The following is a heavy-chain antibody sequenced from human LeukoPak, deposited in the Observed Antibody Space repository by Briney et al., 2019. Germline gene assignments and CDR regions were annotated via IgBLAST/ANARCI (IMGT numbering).Heavy chain of an antibody. CDR1: GFRFNSHH. V-gene: IGHV3-30*18. CDR3: AQLSRTTPIDY. D-gene: IGHD1-1*01. J-gene: IGHJ4*02. Sequence: PGGSLRLSCAVSGFRFNSHHMHWVRQAPNKGLEWVAVAPHDRSSPSHAASVNGRFTISRDNSKNTLYLQMNSLRAEDTAVYYCAQLSRTTPIDYWGQGTLVTVSS. CDR2: APHDRSSP.